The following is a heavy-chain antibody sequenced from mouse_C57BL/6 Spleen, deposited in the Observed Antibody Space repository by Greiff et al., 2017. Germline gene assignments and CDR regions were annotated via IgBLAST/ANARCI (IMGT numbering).Heavy chain of an antibody. D-gene: IGHD1-1*01. CDR3: ARDASTVVDLYYAMDY. Sequence: VQLQQSGPELVKPGASVKISCKASGYAFSSSWMNWVKQRPGKGLEWIGRIYPGDGDTNYNGKFKGKATLAADKSSSTAYMQLSRLRSEDSAVYFGARDASTVVDLYYAMDYWGQGTSVTVSS. V-gene: IGHV1-82*01. CDR1: GYAFSSSW. CDR2: IYPGDGDT. J-gene: IGHJ4*01.